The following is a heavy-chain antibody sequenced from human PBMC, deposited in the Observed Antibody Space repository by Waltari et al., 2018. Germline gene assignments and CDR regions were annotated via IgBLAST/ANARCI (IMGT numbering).Heavy chain of an antibody. J-gene: IGHJ3*02. V-gene: IGHV1-69*13. D-gene: IGHD2-15*01. CDR3: ASVVATYDAFDI. CDR2: ISAIFGTG. Sequence: QVQLVQSGAEVKKPGSSVKVSCKASGGTFSSYAISWVRQAPGQGLEWMGGISAIFGTGNYAQKFQGRVTSTADESTSTAYMELSSLRSEDTAVYYCASVVATYDAFDIWGQGTMGTVSS. CDR1: GGTFSSYA.